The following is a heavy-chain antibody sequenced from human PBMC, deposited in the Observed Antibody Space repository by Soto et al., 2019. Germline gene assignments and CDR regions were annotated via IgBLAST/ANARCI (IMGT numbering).Heavy chain of an antibody. D-gene: IGHD6-19*01. CDR3: ARRSSGWYFDY. Sequence: EVQLLESGGGLVQPGGSLRLSCAASGFTFSSYAMNWVRQAPGKGLEWVSVISGSGGSTYHADSVKGRFTISRDNSKNTLYLQINILRAEDTAVYYCARRSSGWYFDYWGQGTLVTVTS. J-gene: IGHJ4*02. CDR1: GFTFSSYA. V-gene: IGHV3-23*01. CDR2: ISGSGGST.